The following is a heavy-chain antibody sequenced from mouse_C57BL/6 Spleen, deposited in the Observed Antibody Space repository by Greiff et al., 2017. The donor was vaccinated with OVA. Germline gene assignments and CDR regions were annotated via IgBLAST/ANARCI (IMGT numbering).Heavy chain of an antibody. D-gene: IGHD2-10*02. J-gene: IGHJ4*01. CDR3: ARGKGLGAMDY. CDR1: GYTFTDYY. Sequence: EVQLQQSGPVLVKPGASVKMSCKASGYTFTDYYMNWVKQSHGKSLEWIGVINPYNGGTSYNQKFKGKATLTVDKSSSTAYMELNSLTSEDSAGYYCARGKGLGAMDYWGQGTSVTVSS. CDR2: INPYNGGT. V-gene: IGHV1-19*01.